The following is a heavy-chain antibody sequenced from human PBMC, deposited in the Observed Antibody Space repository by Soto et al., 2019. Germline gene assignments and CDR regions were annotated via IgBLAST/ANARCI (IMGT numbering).Heavy chain of an antibody. Sequence: SETLSLTCTVSGGSISSGDYYWSWIRQPPGKGLEWIGYIYYSGSTYYNPSLKSRVTISVDTSKNQFSLKLSSVTAADTAVYYCARDSGTPMGPLPRDAFDIWGQGTMVTVSS. D-gene: IGHD3-10*01. V-gene: IGHV4-30-4*01. CDR1: GGSISSGDYY. CDR2: IYYSGST. J-gene: IGHJ3*02. CDR3: ARDSGTPMGPLPRDAFDI.